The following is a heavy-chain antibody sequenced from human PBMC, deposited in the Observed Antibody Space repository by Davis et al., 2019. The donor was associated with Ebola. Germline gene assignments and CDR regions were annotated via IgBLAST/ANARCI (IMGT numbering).Heavy chain of an antibody. J-gene: IGHJ4*02. V-gene: IGHV3-11*05. Sequence: SVKGRFTISRDNAKNSLYLQMNSLRAEDTAVYYCAKGLGSSGWYYFDYWGQGTLVTVSS. D-gene: IGHD6-19*01. CDR3: AKGLGSSGWYYFDY.